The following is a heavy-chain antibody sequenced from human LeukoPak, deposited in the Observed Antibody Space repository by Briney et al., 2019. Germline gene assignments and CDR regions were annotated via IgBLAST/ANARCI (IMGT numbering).Heavy chain of an antibody. D-gene: IGHD5-18*01. V-gene: IGHV3-7*01. CDR2: INQDESSQ. Sequence: PGGSLRLSCEASGFTFSGYWMSWVRQAPGKGLEWVANINQDESSQYYVDAVRGRFTISRDNAKNSLNLQMNSLRAEDTAVYYCARDLSGVTGYTYGRGIDYWGQGTLVTVSS. CDR3: ARDLSGVTGYTYGRGIDY. J-gene: IGHJ4*02. CDR1: GFTFSGYW.